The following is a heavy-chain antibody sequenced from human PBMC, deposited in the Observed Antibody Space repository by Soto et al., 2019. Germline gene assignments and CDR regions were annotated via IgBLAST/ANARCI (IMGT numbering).Heavy chain of an antibody. CDR1: GGSISSYY. CDR2: IYYSGST. V-gene: IGHV4-59*01. J-gene: IGHJ4*02. Sequence: SETLSLTCTVSGGSISSYYWSWIRQPPGKGLEWIGYIYYSGSTNYNPSLKSRVTISVDTSKNQFSLKLSSVTAADTAVYYCARGGCSGGSCYPSYFDYWGQGTLVTVSS. D-gene: IGHD2-15*01. CDR3: ARGGCSGGSCYPSYFDY.